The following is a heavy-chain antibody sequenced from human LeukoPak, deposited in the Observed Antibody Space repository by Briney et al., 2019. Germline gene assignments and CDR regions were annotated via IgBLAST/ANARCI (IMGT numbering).Heavy chain of an antibody. D-gene: IGHD6-13*01. CDR2: SNAGNGNT. J-gene: IGHJ4*02. CDR3: ARSKTIAAPFDY. V-gene: IGHV1-3*02. CDR1: GYTFTSFA. Sequence: ASVKVSCKASGYTFTSFAMHWVRQAPGQRLEWMGWSNAGNGNTKYSQEFQGRVTISRDTSATTAYMELSSLRSEDMAVYYCARSKTIAAPFDYWGQGTLVTVSS.